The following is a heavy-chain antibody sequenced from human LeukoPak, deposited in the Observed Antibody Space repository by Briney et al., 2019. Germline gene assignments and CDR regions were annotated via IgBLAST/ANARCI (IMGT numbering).Heavy chain of an antibody. V-gene: IGHV4-59*01. CDR2: IYYSGST. Sequence: KPSETLSLTCTVSGGSISSYYWSWIRQPPGKGLEWIGYIYYSGSTNYNPSLKSRVTISVDTSKNQFSLKLSSVTAADTAVYYCARVLSGVKSGPATYYFDYWGQGTLVTVSS. J-gene: IGHJ4*02. CDR1: GGSISSYY. D-gene: IGHD7-27*01. CDR3: ARVLSGVKSGPATYYFDY.